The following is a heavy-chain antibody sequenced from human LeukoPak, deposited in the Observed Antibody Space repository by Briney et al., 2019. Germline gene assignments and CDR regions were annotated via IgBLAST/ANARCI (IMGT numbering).Heavy chain of an antibody. J-gene: IGHJ6*03. CDR1: GGSINTYY. CDR2: IYSTENT. Sequence: PSETLSLTCAVSGGSINTYYWSCIRQPPWKGLEWGGYIYSTENTNYNPSLKGRVTISLDTSKNQFSLNLRSVTAADTAVYYCAKHDTVFGAAHFYMDVWGKGNTVTVSS. D-gene: IGHD3-3*01. V-gene: IGHV4-4*09. CDR3: AKHDTVFGAAHFYMDV.